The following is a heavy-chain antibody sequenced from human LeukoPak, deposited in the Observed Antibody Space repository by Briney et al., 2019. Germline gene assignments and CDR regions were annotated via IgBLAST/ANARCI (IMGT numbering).Heavy chain of an antibody. CDR1: GFTFDDYA. Sequence: HPGRSLRLSCAASGFTFDDYAMHWVRQAPGKGLEWVSGISWNSGSIGYADSVKGRFTISRDNAKNSLYLQMNSLRAEDTALYYCAKDMSAYYYDSSGYGDAFDIWGQGTMVTVSS. J-gene: IGHJ3*02. CDR2: ISWNSGSI. CDR3: AKDMSAYYYDSSGYGDAFDI. V-gene: IGHV3-9*01. D-gene: IGHD3-22*01.